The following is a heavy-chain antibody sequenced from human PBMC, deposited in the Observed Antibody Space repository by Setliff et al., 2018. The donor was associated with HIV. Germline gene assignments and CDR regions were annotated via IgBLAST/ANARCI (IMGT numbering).Heavy chain of an antibody. V-gene: IGHV1-18*01. CDR1: GYTFTNNG. Sequence: GASVKVSCKASGYTFTNNGINWVRQAPGQGLEWMGWISGDNGNTKYAQKLQGRVTMTTDTSTSTAYMELRNLRSDDTAVYYCARDDGGYNYAEAFDVWGQGTMVTVSS. CDR3: ARDDGGYNYAEAFDV. D-gene: IGHD3-16*01. J-gene: IGHJ3*01. CDR2: ISGDNGNT.